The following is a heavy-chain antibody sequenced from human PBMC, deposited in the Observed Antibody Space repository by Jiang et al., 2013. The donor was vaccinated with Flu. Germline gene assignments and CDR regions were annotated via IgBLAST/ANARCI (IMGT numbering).Heavy chain of an antibody. J-gene: IGHJ4*02. D-gene: IGHD6-19*01. CDR3: AKDGLYSSGLKDY. CDR2: IYSGGST. Sequence: SNYMSWVRQAPGKGLEWVSVIYSGGSTYYSDSVKGRFTTSRDNSKNTLYLQMNSLRAEDTAVYYCAKDGLYSSGLKDYWGQGTLVTVSS. CDR1: SNY. V-gene: IGHV3-53*05.